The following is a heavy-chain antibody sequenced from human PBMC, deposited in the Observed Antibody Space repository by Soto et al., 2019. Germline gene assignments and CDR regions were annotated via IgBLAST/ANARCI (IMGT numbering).Heavy chain of an antibody. V-gene: IGHV4-31*03. Sequence: SETLSLTCTVSGGSISSGGYYWSWIRQHPGKGLEWIGYIYYSGSTYYNPSLKSRVTISVDTSKNQFSLKLSSVTAADTAVYYCARVGRIVATKDEIVGGLYYYYYGMDVWGQGTTVTVSS. CDR1: GGSISSGGYY. J-gene: IGHJ6*02. CDR3: ARVGRIVATKDEIVGGLYYYYYGMDV. CDR2: IYYSGST. D-gene: IGHD5-12*01.